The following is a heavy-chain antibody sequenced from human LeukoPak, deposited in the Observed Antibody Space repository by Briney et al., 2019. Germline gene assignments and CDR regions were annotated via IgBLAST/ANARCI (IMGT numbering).Heavy chain of an antibody. D-gene: IGHD1-26*01. J-gene: IGHJ4*02. CDR2: ISYDGSNK. CDR1: GFTSSSYV. V-gene: IGHV3-30*18. Sequence: PGRSLRLSCAASGFTSSSYVMHWVRQAPGKGLEWVAVISYDGSNKYYADSVKGRFTISRDNSKNTLYLQMNSLRAEDTAVYYCAKGERAIFDYWGQGTLVTVSS. CDR3: AKGERAIFDY.